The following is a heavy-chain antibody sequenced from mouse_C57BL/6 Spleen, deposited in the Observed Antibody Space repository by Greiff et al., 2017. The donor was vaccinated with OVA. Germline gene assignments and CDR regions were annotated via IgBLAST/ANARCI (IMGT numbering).Heavy chain of an antibody. D-gene: IGHD2-3*01. CDR1: GYAFSSSW. CDR3: ARRDYEAMDY. CDR2: IYPGDGDT. Sequence: VQLQESGPELVKPGASVKISCKASGYAFSSSWMNWVKQRPGKGLEWIGRIYPGDGDTNYNGKFKGKATLTADKSSSTAYMQLSSLTSEDSAVYFCARRDYEAMDYWGQGTSVTVSS. V-gene: IGHV1-82*01. J-gene: IGHJ4*01.